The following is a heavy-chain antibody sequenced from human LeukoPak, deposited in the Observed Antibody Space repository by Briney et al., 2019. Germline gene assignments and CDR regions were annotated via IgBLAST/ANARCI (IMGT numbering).Heavy chain of an antibody. CDR3: ANSQGYGDYVDAFDI. V-gene: IGHV3-30*02. CDR2: IRYDGSNK. Sequence: PGGSLRLSCAASGFTFNSYAMSWVRQAPGKGLEWVAFIRYDGSNKYYADSVKGRFTISRDNSKNTLYLQMNSLRAEDTAVYYCANSQGYGDYVDAFDIWGQGTMVTVSS. CDR1: GFTFNSYA. D-gene: IGHD4-17*01. J-gene: IGHJ3*02.